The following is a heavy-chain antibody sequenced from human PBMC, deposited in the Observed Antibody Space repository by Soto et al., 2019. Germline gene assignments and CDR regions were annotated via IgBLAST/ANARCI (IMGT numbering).Heavy chain of an antibody. CDR2: TYYRSKWFN. CDR3: AREGRLAASIFHNWFDP. Sequence: SETLSLTCAVSGDSVSNNSSYWNWMRQFPSKGLEWLGKTYYRSKWFNNYAPSVNVPITINPYISKNQFSLQLNSVTPEDTAVYYCAREGRLAASIFHNWFDPWGQGTLVTVSS. CDR1: GDSVSNNSSY. D-gene: IGHD3-3*02. V-gene: IGHV6-1*01. J-gene: IGHJ5*02.